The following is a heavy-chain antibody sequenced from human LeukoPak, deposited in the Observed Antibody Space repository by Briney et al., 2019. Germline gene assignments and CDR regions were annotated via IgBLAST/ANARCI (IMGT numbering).Heavy chain of an antibody. CDR2: IGTAGDT. V-gene: IGHV3-13*01. J-gene: IGHJ4*02. D-gene: IGHD6-13*01. CDR1: GFTFDDYA. CDR3: ARRASSSWYGNYFDY. Sequence: GGSLRLSCAASGFTFDDYAMHWVRQATGKGLEWVSAIGTAGDTYYPGSVKGRFTISRENAKNSLYLQMNSLRAGDTAVYYCARRASSSWYGNYFDYWGQGTLVTVSS.